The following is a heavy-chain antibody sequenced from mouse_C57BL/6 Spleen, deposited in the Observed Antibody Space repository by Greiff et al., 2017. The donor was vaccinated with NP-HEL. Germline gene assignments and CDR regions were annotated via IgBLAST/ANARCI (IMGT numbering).Heavy chain of an antibody. CDR1: GYSITSGYY. J-gene: IGHJ2*01. D-gene: IGHD4-1*01. V-gene: IGHV3-6*01. CDR3: ARERGDWDVYFDY. Sequence: EVKLMESGPGLVKPSQSLSLTCSVTGYSITSGYYWNWIRQFPGNKLEWMGYISYDGSNNYNPSLKNRISITRDTSKNQFFLKLNSVTTEDTATYYCARERGDWDVYFDYWGQGTTLTVSS. CDR2: ISYDGSN.